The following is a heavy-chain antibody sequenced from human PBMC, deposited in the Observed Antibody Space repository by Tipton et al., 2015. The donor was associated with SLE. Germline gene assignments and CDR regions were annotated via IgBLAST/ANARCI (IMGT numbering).Heavy chain of an antibody. CDR3: AREEYYDSSGRDY. CDR1: GGSFSGYY. D-gene: IGHD3-22*01. J-gene: IGHJ4*02. CDR2: INHSGST. Sequence: TLSLTCAVYGGSFSGYYWSWIRQPPGKGLEWIGEINHSGSTNYNPSLKSRVTISVDTSKNQFSLKLSSVTAADTAVYYCAREEYYDSSGRDYWGQGTLATVSS. V-gene: IGHV4-34*01.